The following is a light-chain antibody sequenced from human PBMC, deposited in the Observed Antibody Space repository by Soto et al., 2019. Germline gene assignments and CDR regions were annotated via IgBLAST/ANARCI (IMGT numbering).Light chain of an antibody. CDR1: LSVSSN. CDR3: QQYNDWPRT. Sequence: EIVMTQSPATLSVSPGERATLSCKASLSVSSNLAWYQQKPGQTPRLLIYHASTRLSSFPARFSGSGSGTEFTLTISSLQSEDFAVYYCQQYNDWPRTFGGGTKVEIK. CDR2: HAS. J-gene: IGKJ4*01. V-gene: IGKV3-15*01.